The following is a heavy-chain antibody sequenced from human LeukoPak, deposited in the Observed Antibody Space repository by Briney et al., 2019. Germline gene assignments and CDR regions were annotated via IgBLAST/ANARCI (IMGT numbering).Heavy chain of an antibody. Sequence: GGSLRLSCAASGFTFSSYGMHWVRQAPGKGLEWVAVISYDGSNKYYADSVKGRFTISRDNSKNTLYLQMNSLRAEDTAVYYCAKSRVAAYYYGMDVWGQGTTVTVSS. J-gene: IGHJ6*02. D-gene: IGHD6-19*01. V-gene: IGHV3-30*18. CDR3: AKSRVAAYYYGMDV. CDR1: GFTFSSYG. CDR2: ISYDGSNK.